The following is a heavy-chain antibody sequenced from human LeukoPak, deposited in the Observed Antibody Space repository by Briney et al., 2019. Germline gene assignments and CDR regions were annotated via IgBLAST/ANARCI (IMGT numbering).Heavy chain of an antibody. Sequence: GGSLRLSCAASGFTVSSNYMSWVRQAPWKGLEWVSVIYSGSSSTYYTDSVKGRFTISRHNSKNTLYLQMNSLRAEDTAVYYCARVGSGWYDFDYWGQGTLFSLSS. V-gene: IGHV3-53*04. J-gene: IGHJ4*02. D-gene: IGHD6-19*01. CDR3: ARVGSGWYDFDY. CDR1: GFTVSSNY. CDR2: IYSGSSST.